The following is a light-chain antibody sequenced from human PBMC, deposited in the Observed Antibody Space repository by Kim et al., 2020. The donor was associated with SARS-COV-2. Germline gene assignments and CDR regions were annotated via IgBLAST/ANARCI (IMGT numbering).Light chain of an antibody. CDR3: ATWDDSLYGRV. Sequence: ELTQPPSVSGTPGQRVIISCSGSSSSIGANPISWYQQLPGKAPKLLIYGDDQRPSGVPDRFSGSKSGTSASLAISGLQSGDEADYFCATWDDSLYGRVFGGGTQLTVL. CDR2: GDD. J-gene: IGLJ3*02. CDR1: SSSIGANP. V-gene: IGLV1-44*01.